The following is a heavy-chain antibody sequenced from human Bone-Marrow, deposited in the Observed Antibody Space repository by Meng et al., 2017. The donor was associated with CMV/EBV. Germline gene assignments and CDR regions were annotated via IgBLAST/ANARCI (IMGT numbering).Heavy chain of an antibody. V-gene: IGHV3-23*01. Sequence: GESLKISCAASGFTFSSYAMSWVRQAPGKGLEWVSAISGSGGSTYYADSVKGRFTISRDNSKNTLYLQMNSLRAEDTAVYYCAKDPAGTTYPYGMDVWGQGTTVTVSS. CDR3: AKDPAGTTYPYGMDV. CDR1: GFTFSSYA. J-gene: IGHJ6*02. D-gene: IGHD1-7*01. CDR2: ISGSGGST.